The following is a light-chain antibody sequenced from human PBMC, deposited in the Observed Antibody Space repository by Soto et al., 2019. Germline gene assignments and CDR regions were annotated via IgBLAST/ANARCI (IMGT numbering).Light chain of an antibody. CDR2: GAS. CDR3: QQLNSYPYT. Sequence: DIQLTQSPSFLSASVGDRVTIPCRASQGISSSLAWYQQKPGKAPKLLIYGASTLQSGVPSRFSGSGSGTEFTLTISSLQPEDFATYYCQQLNSYPYTFGQGTKVEIK. J-gene: IGKJ2*01. CDR1: QGISSS. V-gene: IGKV1-9*01.